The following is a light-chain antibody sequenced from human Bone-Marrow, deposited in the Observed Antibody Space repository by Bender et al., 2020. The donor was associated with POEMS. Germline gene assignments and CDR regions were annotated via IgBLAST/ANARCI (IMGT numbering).Light chain of an antibody. J-gene: IGLJ2*01. CDR1: SSDVGAFNY. CDR3: CSYAGSYTLL. Sequence: QSALTQPPSASGPPGQSVTISCTGTSSDVGAFNYVSWDQQHPGKAPKLMIHDVSQRPSGIPDRFSASKSGNTASLTISGLQAEDEADYYCCSYAGSYTLLFGGGTRLTVL. V-gene: IGLV2-11*01. CDR2: DVS.